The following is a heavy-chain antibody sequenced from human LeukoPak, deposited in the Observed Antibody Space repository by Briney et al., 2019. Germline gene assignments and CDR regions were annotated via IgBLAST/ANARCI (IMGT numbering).Heavy chain of an antibody. CDR3: ARGLGMGHDSSGSDWFDS. V-gene: IGHV4-34*01. CDR1: GGSFSGYY. D-gene: IGHD3-22*01. J-gene: IGHJ5*01. CDR2: INHSGST. Sequence: SETLSLTCAVYGGSFSGYYWSWIRQPPGKGLEWIGEINHSGSTNYNPSLKSRVTISVDTSKNQFSLKLSSVTAADTAVYYCARGLGMGHDSSGSDWFDSWGQGTLVTVSS.